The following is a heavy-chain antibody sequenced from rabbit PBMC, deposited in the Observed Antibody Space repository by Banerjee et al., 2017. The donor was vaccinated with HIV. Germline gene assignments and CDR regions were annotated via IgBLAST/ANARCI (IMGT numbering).Heavy chain of an antibody. D-gene: IGHD6-1*01. Sequence: QEQLVESGGGLVQPEGSLTLTCTASGFSFSGSYYMCWVRQAPGKGLEWIACISASTGSTKYASWAKGRFTISKTSSITVTLQMTSLTAADTATYFCARDSYTFDLTGYPSHFNLWGQGTLVTDS. CDR3: ARDSYTFDLTGYPSHFNL. CDR2: ISASTGST. CDR1: GFSFSGSYY. V-gene: IGHV1S45*01. J-gene: IGHJ4*01.